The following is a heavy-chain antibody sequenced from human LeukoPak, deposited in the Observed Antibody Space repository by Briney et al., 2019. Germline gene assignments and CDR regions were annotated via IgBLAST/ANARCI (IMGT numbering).Heavy chain of an antibody. V-gene: IGHV3-66*01. Sequence: GGSLRLSCAVSGFTVSNNYMTWVRQAPGKGLEWVSIIYSGGTIYYADSVKGRFTISRDNSKNTLYLQMNSLRAEDTAVYYCAREGPHYFDYWGQGTLVTVSS. J-gene: IGHJ4*02. CDR3: AREGPHYFDY. CDR2: IYSGGTI. CDR1: GFTVSNNY.